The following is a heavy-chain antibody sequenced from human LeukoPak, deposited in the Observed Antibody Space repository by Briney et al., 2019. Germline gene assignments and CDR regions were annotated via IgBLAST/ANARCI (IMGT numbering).Heavy chain of an antibody. J-gene: IGHJ5*02. V-gene: IGHV4-4*09. CDR1: GGSINTYY. CDR2: THASGST. CDR3: ARGLPGYNNWFDP. D-gene: IGHD3-9*01. Sequence: SETLSLTCSVSGGSINTYYWKWIRQPPGKGLEWIGYTHASGSTNYNPSLKSRVTMSLDTSKNQFSLELRSVTAADTAVYYCARGLPGYNNWFDPWGQGILVTVSS.